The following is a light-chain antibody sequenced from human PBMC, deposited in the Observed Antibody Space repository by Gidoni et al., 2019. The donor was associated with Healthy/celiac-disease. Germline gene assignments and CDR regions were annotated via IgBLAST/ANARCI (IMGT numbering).Light chain of an antibody. J-gene: IGLJ2*01. V-gene: IGLV3-19*01. CDR2: GKN. CDR3: NSRDSSGNFWP. Sequence: SSELTQDPAVSVALGQTVRITCQGDSLRNYYASWYQQKPGQAPVLVIYGKNNRPSGIPDRFSGSSSGNTASLTITGAQAEDEADYYCNSRDSSGNFWPFGGGTKLTVL. CDR1: SLRNYY.